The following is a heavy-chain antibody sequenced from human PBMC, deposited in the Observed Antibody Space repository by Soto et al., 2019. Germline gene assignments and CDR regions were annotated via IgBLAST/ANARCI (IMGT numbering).Heavy chain of an antibody. D-gene: IGHD2-2*01. CDR1: GFAFRSHW. J-gene: IGHJ4*02. V-gene: IGHV3-7*04. CDR3: AREIVVARGASYFDY. CDR2: IRQDGSEK. Sequence: GGSLRLSCGASGFAFRSHWMSWVRQTPGKGLEWVGNIRQDGSEKNYVDSVKGRFTISRDNAKNSLYLQMNSLRAEDTAVYYCAREIVVARGASYFDYWGPGTLVTVSS.